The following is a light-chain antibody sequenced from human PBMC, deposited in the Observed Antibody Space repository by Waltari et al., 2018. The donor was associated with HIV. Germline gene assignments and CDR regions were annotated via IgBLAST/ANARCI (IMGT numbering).Light chain of an antibody. CDR1: RTILYDSNKKNC. V-gene: IGKV4-1*01. J-gene: IGKJ1*01. Sequence: DIVMNQSPDSLAVYLGERATSNCKSSRTILYDSNKKNCSAWYQQKPRQPPRLLIYGASTRASGVPDRVSGSVTGTDFTLTICSRHTEHVAVYYCQQYYNTPRTFVQGTKVEI. CDR2: GAS. CDR3: QQYYNTPRT.